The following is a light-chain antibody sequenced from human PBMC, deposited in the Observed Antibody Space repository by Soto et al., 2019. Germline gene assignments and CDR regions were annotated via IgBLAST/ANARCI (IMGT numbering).Light chain of an antibody. CDR3: QKYNSAPWT. Sequence: DIQMTQSPSSLSASVGDRVTITCRASQGIGTYLAWYQQKPGKVPKLLIYAASTLQSGVPSRFSGSGSGTDFTLTISSLQPEDVATYYCQKYNSAPWTFGQGNKVEIK. CDR2: AAS. CDR1: QGIGTY. J-gene: IGKJ1*01. V-gene: IGKV1-27*01.